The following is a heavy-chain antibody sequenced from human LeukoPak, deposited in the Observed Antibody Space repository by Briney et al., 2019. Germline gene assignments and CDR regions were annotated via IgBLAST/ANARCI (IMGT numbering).Heavy chain of an antibody. J-gene: IGHJ6*02. V-gene: IGHV3-66*01. Sequence: GGSLRLSCAASGFTVSSNYMSWVRQAPGKGLEWVSVIYSGGSTYYADSAKGRFTISRDNSKNTLYLQMNSLRAEDTAVYYCATVLLWFGELNGMDVWGQGTTVTVSS. CDR3: ATVLLWFGELNGMDV. CDR2: IYSGGST. D-gene: IGHD3-10*01. CDR1: GFTVSSNY.